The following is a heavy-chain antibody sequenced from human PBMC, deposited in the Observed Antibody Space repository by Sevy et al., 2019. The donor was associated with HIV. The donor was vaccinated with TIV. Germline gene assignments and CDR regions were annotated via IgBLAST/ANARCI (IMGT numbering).Heavy chain of an antibody. CDR2: ISGSGGST. J-gene: IGHJ4*02. D-gene: IGHD3-3*01. V-gene: IGHV3-23*01. CDR1: GFTLSSYA. Sequence: GGSLRLSCAASGFTLSSYAMSWVRQAPGKGLEWVSAISGSGGSTYYADSVKGRFTISRDNSKNTLYLQMNSLRAEDTAVYYCAKRRYYDFWSGDDYWGQGTLVTVSS. CDR3: AKRRYYDFWSGDDY.